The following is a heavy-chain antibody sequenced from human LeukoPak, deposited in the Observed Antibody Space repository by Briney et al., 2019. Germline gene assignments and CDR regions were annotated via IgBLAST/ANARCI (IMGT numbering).Heavy chain of an antibody. V-gene: IGHV3-11*01. J-gene: IGHJ4*02. Sequence: GGSLRLSCAASGFTFSDYYMSWIHQAPGKGLEWVSYISSSGSTIYYADSVNGRFTISRDNAKNSLYLQMNSLRAEDTAVYYCARDLYGGNSYSAYWGQGTLVTVSS. D-gene: IGHD2-21*02. CDR1: GFTFSDYY. CDR3: ARDLYGGNSYSAY. CDR2: ISSSGSTI.